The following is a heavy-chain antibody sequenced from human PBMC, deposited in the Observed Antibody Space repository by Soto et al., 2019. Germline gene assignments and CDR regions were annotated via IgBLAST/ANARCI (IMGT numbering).Heavy chain of an antibody. J-gene: IGHJ4*02. Sequence: PGESLKISCKVSGYSFNNYWIAWVRQVPGKGLEWMGIIYPKNSGTRYSPSFQGQVTISADKSISTAYLQWSSLKASDTAMYYCARLAGFSFSSSVAVPGPTDYWGQGTLVPVSS. CDR1: GYSFNNYW. D-gene: IGHD6-6*01. CDR3: ARLAGFSFSSSVAVPGPTDY. CDR2: IYPKNSGT. V-gene: IGHV5-51*01.